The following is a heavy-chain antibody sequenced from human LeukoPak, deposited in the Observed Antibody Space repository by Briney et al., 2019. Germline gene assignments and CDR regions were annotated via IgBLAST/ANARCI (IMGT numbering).Heavy chain of an antibody. J-gene: IGHJ4*02. V-gene: IGHV3-30*02. CDR3: AKDTWPREGINY. CDR2: IRSDGNNK. D-gene: IGHD3-10*01. CDR1: GFTFSSYG. Sequence: PGGSLRLSCAASGFTFSSYGMHWVRQAPGKGLEWVTFIRSDGNNKYYADSVKGRFTISRDNSKNTLYLQMNSLRPEDTAVYYCAKDTWPREGINYWGQGFLVTVSS.